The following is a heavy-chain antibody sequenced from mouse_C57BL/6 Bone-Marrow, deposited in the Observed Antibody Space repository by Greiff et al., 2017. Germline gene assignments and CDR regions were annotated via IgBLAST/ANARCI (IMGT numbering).Heavy chain of an antibody. CDR1: GYTFTDYY. CDR2: IFPGSGST. CDR3: ARANYGNYPYFDY. D-gene: IGHD2-1*01. V-gene: IGHV1-75*01. J-gene: IGHJ2*01. Sequence: VQLQQSGPELVKPGASVKISCKASGYTFTDYYINWVKQRPGQGLEWIGWIFPGSGSTYYNEKFKGKATLTVDKSSSTAYMLLSSLTSEDSAVYFCARANYGNYPYFDYWGQGTTLTVSS.